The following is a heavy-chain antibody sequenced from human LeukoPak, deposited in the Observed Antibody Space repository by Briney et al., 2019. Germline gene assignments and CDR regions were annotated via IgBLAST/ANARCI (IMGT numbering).Heavy chain of an antibody. D-gene: IGHD2-21*02. V-gene: IGHV4-30-2*01. CDR1: GGSFSGYY. J-gene: IGHJ4*02. Sequence: SETLSLTCAVYGGSFSGYYWSWIRQPPGKGLEWIGYIYHSGSTYYNPSLKSRVTISVDRSKNQFSLKLSSVTAADTAVYYCARDGGDASFDYWGQGTLVTVSS. CDR2: IYHSGST. CDR3: ARDGGDASFDY.